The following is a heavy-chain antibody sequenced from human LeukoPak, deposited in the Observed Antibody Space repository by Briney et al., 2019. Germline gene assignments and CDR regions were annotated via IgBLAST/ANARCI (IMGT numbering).Heavy chain of an antibody. Sequence: GGSLRLSCAASGFTFSSYWMSWVRQAPGKGLEWVANIKQDGSEKYYVDSVEGRFTISRDNAKNSLYLQMNSLRAEDTAVYCCARDPAAGQYYYYYGMGVWGQGTTVTVSS. V-gene: IGHV3-7*01. CDR1: GFTFSSYW. J-gene: IGHJ6*02. CDR3: ARDPAAGQYYYYYGMGV. CDR2: IKQDGSEK. D-gene: IGHD6-13*01.